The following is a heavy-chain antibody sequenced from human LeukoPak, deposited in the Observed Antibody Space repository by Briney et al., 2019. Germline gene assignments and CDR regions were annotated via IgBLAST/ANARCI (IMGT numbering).Heavy chain of an antibody. Sequence: PGGSLRLSCAASGFTVSSNYMSWDRQAPGKGLEWVSVIYSGGSTYYADSVKGRFTVSRDNSKNTLYLQMNSLRAEDTAVYYCASRYSYGYPLDYWGQGTLVTVSS. CDR2: IYSGGST. CDR1: GFTVSSNY. J-gene: IGHJ4*02. CDR3: ASRYSYGYPLDY. D-gene: IGHD5-18*01. V-gene: IGHV3-66*02.